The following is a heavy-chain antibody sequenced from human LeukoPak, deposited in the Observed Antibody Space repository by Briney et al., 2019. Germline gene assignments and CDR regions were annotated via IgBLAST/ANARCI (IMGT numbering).Heavy chain of an antibody. CDR3: ARGPLPIAYCGGDCYGRFDP. V-gene: IGHV3-30*04. J-gene: IGHJ5*02. Sequence: PGGSLRLSCAASGFTFSSYAMHWVRQAPGKGLEWVAVISYDGRNKYYADSVKGRFTISRDNSKNTLYLQMNSLRAEDTAVYYCARGPLPIAYCGGDCYGRFDPWGQGTLVTVSS. D-gene: IGHD2-21*02. CDR1: GFTFSSYA. CDR2: ISYDGRNK.